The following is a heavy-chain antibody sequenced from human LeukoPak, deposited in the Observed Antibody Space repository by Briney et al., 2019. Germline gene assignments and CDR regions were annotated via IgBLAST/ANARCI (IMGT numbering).Heavy chain of an antibody. V-gene: IGHV1-2*02. J-gene: IGHJ6*03. CDR3: ARDPGSAYCSGSCYSWYYYYYMDV. D-gene: IGHD2-15*01. CDR2: INPNSGGT. CDR1: GYTFTGYY. Sequence: ASVKVSCKASGYTFTGYYMHWVRQAPGQGLEWMGWINPNSGGTNYAQKFQGRVTMTRDTSISTAYMELSRLRSDDTAVYYCARDPGSAYCSGSCYSWYYYYYMDVWGKGTTVTISS.